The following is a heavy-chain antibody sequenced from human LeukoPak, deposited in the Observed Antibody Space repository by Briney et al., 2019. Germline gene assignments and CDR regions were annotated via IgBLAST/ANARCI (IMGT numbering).Heavy chain of an antibody. CDR2: IYYSGST. CDR1: GGSISSYY. D-gene: IGHD3/OR15-3a*01. J-gene: IGHJ5*02. Sequence: PSETLSLTCTVSGGSISSYYWSWIRQPPGKGLEWIGYIYYSGSTNYNPSLMSRVTISVDTSKNQFSLKLSSVTAADTAVYYCASEGLLSNNWFDPWGQGTLVTVSS. CDR3: ASEGLLSNNWFDP. V-gene: IGHV4-59*12.